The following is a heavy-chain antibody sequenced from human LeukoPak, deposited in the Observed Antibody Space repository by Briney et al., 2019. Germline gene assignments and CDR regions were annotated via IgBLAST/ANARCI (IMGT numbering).Heavy chain of an antibody. D-gene: IGHD3-3*01. Sequence: SETLSLTSTVYGESFSAYYWSWIRQRPGKGLEWSGELKHSESTNYNPSLKRRVTISVDTSKNQFSLKLSSVTAADTAVYYCARGIFGVVHLYYYYYMDVWGKGTTVTVSS. V-gene: IGHV4-34*01. CDR1: GESFSAYY. J-gene: IGHJ6*03. CDR2: LKHSEST. CDR3: ARGIFGVVHLYYYYYMDV.